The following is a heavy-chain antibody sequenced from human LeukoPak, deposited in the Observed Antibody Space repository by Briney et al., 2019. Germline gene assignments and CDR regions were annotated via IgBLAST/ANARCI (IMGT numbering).Heavy chain of an antibody. J-gene: IGHJ4*02. Sequence: ASVTVSSKPSGFTFTGYYIHWVRQAPGQGPEWMGWINPNTGDTNYAQKIEGRVTMARDTSISTAYMELSSLRSDDTAVYYCARGPRNAMVRGVTQTLVYWGQGTLVTVSS. CDR3: ARGPRNAMVRGVTQTLVY. V-gene: IGHV1-2*02. CDR1: GFTFTGYY. CDR2: INPNTGDT. D-gene: IGHD3-10*01.